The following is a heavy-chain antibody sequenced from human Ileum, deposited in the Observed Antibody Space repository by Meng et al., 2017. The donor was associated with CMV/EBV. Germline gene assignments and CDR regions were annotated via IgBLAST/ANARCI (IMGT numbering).Heavy chain of an antibody. J-gene: IGHJ4*02. CDR3: ASSVMTMVVTEYYFDY. D-gene: IGHD4-23*01. Sequence: SGFTFSSSSMNWVRQAPGKGLEWVSSISSSSSYIYYADSVKGRFTISRDNAKNSLYLQMNSLRAEDTAVYYCASSVMTMVVTEYYFDYWGQGTLVTVSS. CDR1: GFTFSSSS. V-gene: IGHV3-21*01. CDR2: ISSSSSYI.